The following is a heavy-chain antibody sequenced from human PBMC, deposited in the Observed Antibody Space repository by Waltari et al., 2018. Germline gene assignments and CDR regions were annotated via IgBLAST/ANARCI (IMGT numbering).Heavy chain of an antibody. D-gene: IGHD6-13*01. CDR1: GGSISSYY. CDR2: IYYSGST. Sequence: QVQLQESGPGLVKPSETLSLTCTVSGGSISSYYWSWIRQPPGKGLEWIGYIYYSGSTNYNPSLKSRVTISVDTSKNQFSLKLSSVTAADTAVYYCAREPVAGSSWSYYFDYWGQGTLVTVSS. CDR3: AREPVAGSSWSYYFDY. J-gene: IGHJ4*02. V-gene: IGHV4-59*01.